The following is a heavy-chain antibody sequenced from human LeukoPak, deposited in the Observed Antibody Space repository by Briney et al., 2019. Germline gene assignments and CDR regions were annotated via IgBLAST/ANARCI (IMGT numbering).Heavy chain of an antibody. D-gene: IGHD5-24*01. CDR1: GFTFSNYT. Sequence: GGSLRLSCAASGFTFSNYTMNWVRQAPGKGLEWVSSIGSRSSYIYYADSVKGRFTISRDNAKNSLYLQMNSLRAEDTAVYYCAREDGYNQRGDAFDIWGQGTMVTVSS. J-gene: IGHJ3*02. CDR3: AREDGYNQRGDAFDI. CDR2: IGSRSSYI. V-gene: IGHV3-21*01.